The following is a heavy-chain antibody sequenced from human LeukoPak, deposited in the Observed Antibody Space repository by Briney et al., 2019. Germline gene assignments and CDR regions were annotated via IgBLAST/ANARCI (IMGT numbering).Heavy chain of an antibody. D-gene: IGHD3-10*01. V-gene: IGHV3-48*03. J-gene: IGHJ4*02. CDR1: GFTFSSYE. CDR2: ISSSGSTK. CDR3: ARAFGSGSYSF. Sequence: GGSLRLSCAASGFTFSSYEMNWVRQAPGKGLEWVSYISSSGSTKYYADSVKGRITISRDNAKKSMYLQMNSLRAEDTAVYYRARAFGSGSYSFWGQGTLVSVSS.